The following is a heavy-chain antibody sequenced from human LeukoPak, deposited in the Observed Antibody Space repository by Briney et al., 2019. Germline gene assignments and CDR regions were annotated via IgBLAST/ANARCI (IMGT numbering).Heavy chain of an antibody. Sequence: SVKVSCKASGGTFCSYAISWVRQAPGQGLEWMGGIIPIFGTANYAQKFQGRVTITADKSTSTAYMELSSLRSEDTAVYYCARGDDILTGSDYWGQGTLVTVSS. J-gene: IGHJ4*02. CDR1: GGTFCSYA. CDR2: IIPIFGTA. D-gene: IGHD3-9*01. CDR3: ARGDDILTGSDY. V-gene: IGHV1-69*06.